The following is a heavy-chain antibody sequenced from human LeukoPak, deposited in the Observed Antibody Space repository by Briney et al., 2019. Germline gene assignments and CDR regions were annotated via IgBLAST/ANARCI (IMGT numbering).Heavy chain of an antibody. D-gene: IGHD3-10*01. J-gene: IGHJ4*02. CDR1: GGTFSSYA. V-gene: IGHV1-24*01. CDR3: ATASDYYGSGEFWDFDY. Sequence: ASVKVSCKASGGTFSSYAISWVRQAPGQGLEWMGGFDPEDGETIYAQKFQGRVTMTEDTSTDTAYMELSSLRSEDTAVYYCATASDYYGSGEFWDFDYWGQGTLVTVSS. CDR2: FDPEDGET.